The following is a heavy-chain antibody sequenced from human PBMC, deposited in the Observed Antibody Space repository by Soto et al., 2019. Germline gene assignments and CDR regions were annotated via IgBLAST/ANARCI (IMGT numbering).Heavy chain of an antibody. V-gene: IGHV3-23*01. CDR1: VFTFSSFH. Sequence: EVQVLESGGGLVQPGGSLRLSCAASVFTFSSFHMNWVRQAPGKGLEWVSSIGGGGGEINYADSVRGRFTISRDNSKNTLHLQMNGLRDEDTAIYYCAKRYSSAWGAGMDVWGQGTTVTVSS. CDR2: IGGGGGEI. J-gene: IGHJ6*02. CDR3: AKRYSSAWGAGMDV. D-gene: IGHD6-19*01.